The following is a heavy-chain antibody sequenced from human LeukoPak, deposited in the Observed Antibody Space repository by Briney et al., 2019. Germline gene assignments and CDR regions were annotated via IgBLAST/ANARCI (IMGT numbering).Heavy chain of an antibody. D-gene: IGHD5-18*01. CDR2: IKQDGSEK. J-gene: IGHJ5*02. CDR1: GFTFSSYW. Sequence: GGSLRLSCAASGFTFSSYWMSWVRQAPGKGLEWVANIKQDGSEKYYVDSVKGRFTISRDNAKNSLYLQMNSLRAEDTAVYYCAREAPTAMAPNWFDPWGRGTLVTVSS. V-gene: IGHV3-7*01. CDR3: AREAPTAMAPNWFDP.